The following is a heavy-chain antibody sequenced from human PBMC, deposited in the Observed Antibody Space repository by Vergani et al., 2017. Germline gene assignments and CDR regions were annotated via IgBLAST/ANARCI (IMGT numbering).Heavy chain of an antibody. Sequence: QLQLQESGPGLVKPSETLSLTCTVSGGSISSSSYYWGWIRQPPGKGLEWIGSIYYSGSTYYNPSLKSRVTISVDTSKNQFSLKLSSVTAADTAVYYCARLRANYYDSSGXSDYWGQGTLVTVSS. CDR3: ARLRANYYDSSGXSDY. V-gene: IGHV4-39*01. D-gene: IGHD3-22*01. J-gene: IGHJ4*02. CDR1: GGSISSSSYY. CDR2: IYYSGST.